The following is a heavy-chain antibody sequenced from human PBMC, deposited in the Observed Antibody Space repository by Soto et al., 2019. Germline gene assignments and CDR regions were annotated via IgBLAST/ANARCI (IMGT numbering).Heavy chain of an antibody. CDR1: GYTFTGHY. CDR2: IGPESGAT. CDR3: GRGRSGQIVVFY. D-gene: IGHD1-26*01. V-gene: IGHV1-2*02. Sequence: ASVKVSCKASGYTFTGHYIHWVRQAPEQGPEWMGEIGPESGATRYAQRFQGRVTMTRDMSIATVYMELNNLSPDDTAVYYCGRGRSGQIVVFYWGQGTPVTVSS. J-gene: IGHJ4*02.